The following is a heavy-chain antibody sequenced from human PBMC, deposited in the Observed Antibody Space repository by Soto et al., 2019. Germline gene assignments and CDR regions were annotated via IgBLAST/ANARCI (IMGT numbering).Heavy chain of an antibody. V-gene: IGHV4-39*07. CDR3: ARVGGNWNYDY. Sequence: SETLSLTCTVSGGSISSSSYYWGWIRQPPGKGLEWIGSIYYSGSTYYNPSLKSRVTISVDTSKNQFSLKLSSVTAADTAVYYCARVGGNWNYDYWGQGTLVTVSS. D-gene: IGHD1-7*01. CDR1: GGSISSSSYY. J-gene: IGHJ4*02. CDR2: IYYSGST.